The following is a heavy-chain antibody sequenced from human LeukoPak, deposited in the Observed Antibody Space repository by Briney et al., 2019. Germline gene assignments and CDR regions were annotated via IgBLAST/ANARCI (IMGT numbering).Heavy chain of an antibody. CDR1: GFNVRSKY. CDR3: ARVAFGPASEWFDP. V-gene: IGHV3-53*01. J-gene: IGHJ5*02. Sequence: GGSLRLSCEASGFNVRSKYMSWVRQAPGKGLECVSGFYSGGTTAYADSVKGRFTVSIDNSNNTLYLQMNSLRAEDTAVYYCARVAFGPASEWFDPWGQGTLVTVSS. CDR2: FYSGGTT. D-gene: IGHD3/OR15-3a*01.